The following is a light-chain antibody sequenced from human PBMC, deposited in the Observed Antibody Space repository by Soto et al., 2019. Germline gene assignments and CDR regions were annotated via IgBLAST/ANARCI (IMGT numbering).Light chain of an antibody. J-gene: IGKJ5*01. CDR1: QSVSSSY. CDR3: QQYGSSIT. Sequence: EIVLTQSPGTLSLSPGERATLSCRASQSVSSSYLAWYQQKPGQAPRLLICGASSRATGITDRVRGSGSGTYFTLTISRLEPEDFAVYYCQQYGSSITFGQGTRLEIK. CDR2: GAS. V-gene: IGKV3-20*01.